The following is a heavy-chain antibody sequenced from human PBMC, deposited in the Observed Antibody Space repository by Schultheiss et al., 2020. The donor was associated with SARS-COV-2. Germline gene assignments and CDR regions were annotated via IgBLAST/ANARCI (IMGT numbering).Heavy chain of an antibody. J-gene: IGHJ2*01. Sequence: GSLRLSCAASGFTFPDAWMSWVRQPPGKGLEWIGEVHHSGSTNYNPSLESRVTISRDKPKNQFSLKLSSVTAADTAVYYCARSKQQLGYWYFDLWGRGTLVTVSS. V-gene: IGHV4-4*02. CDR3: ARSKQQLGYWYFDL. D-gene: IGHD6-13*01. CDR2: VHHSGST. CDR1: GFTFPDAW.